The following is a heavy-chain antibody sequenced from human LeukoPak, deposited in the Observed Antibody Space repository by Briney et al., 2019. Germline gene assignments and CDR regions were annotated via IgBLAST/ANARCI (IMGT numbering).Heavy chain of an antibody. CDR1: GFTFRNAW. D-gene: IGHD3-22*01. J-gene: IGHJ4*02. V-gene: IGHV3-23*01. CDR2: ISGSGGST. CDR3: AKDWTTYDYDSTGYYPYYFDY. Sequence: GGSLSLSCAASGFTFRNAWMSWVRQAPGKGLEWISAISGSGGSTYYADSVKGRFTISRDNSKNTLYLQMNSLRAADTAVYYCAKDWTTYDYDSTGYYPYYFDYWGQGTLVTVSS.